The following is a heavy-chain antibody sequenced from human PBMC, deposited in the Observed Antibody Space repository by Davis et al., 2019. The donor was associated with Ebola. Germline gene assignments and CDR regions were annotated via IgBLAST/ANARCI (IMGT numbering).Heavy chain of an antibody. Sequence: GGSLRLSCAASGFTFSSYSMNWVRQAPGKGLEWVSTVGLSADTYYADSVKGRFTISRDNSKNTLHLQMNSLRVEDTAIYYCAKDTSNVWFDVWGQGTKVTVSS. V-gene: IGHV3-23*01. CDR1: GFTFSSYS. CDR3: AKDTSNVWFDV. D-gene: IGHD6-19*01. CDR2: VGLSADT. J-gene: IGHJ3*01.